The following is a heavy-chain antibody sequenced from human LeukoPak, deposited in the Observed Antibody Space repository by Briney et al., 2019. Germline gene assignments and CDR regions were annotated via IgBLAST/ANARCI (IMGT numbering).Heavy chain of an antibody. CDR2: IIPIFGTA. CDR1: GGTFSSYA. Sequence: SVKDSCKASGGTFSSYAISWVRQAPGQGLEWMGRIIPIFGTANYAQKFQGRVTITTDESTSTAYMELSSLRSEDTAVYYCARGGYSYGTSFDYWGQGTLVTVSS. D-gene: IGHD5-18*01. J-gene: IGHJ4*02. V-gene: IGHV1-69*05. CDR3: ARGGYSYGTSFDY.